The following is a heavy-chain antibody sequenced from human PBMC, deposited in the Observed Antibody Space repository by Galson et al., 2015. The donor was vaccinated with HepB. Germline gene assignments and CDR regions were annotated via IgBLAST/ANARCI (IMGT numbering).Heavy chain of an antibody. CDR2: IDWDDDK. CDR1: GFSLSTSGMC. D-gene: IGHD1-26*01. CDR3: ARIPQRDIVGAPRGAFDI. J-gene: IGHJ3*02. V-gene: IGHV2-70*01. Sequence: PALVKPTQTLTLSCTFSGFSLSTSGMCVSWIRQPPGKALEWLALIDWDDDKYYSTSLKTRLTISKDTSKNQVVLTMTNMDPVDTATYYCARIPQRDIVGAPRGAFDIWGQGTMVTVSS.